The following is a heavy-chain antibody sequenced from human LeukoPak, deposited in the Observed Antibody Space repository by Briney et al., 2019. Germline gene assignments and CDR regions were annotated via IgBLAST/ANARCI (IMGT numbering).Heavy chain of an antibody. Sequence: ASVKVSCKASGGTFSSYAISWVRQAPGQGLEWMGWINPNSGGTNYAQKFQGRVTMTRDTSISTAYMELSRLRSDDTAVYYCAREGGDDAFDIWGQGTMVTVSS. CDR3: AREGGDDAFDI. D-gene: IGHD3-10*01. CDR1: GGTFSSYA. J-gene: IGHJ3*02. CDR2: INPNSGGT. V-gene: IGHV1-2*02.